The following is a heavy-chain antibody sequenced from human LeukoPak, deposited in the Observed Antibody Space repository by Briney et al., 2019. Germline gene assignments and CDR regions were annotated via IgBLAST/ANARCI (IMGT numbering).Heavy chain of an antibody. J-gene: IGHJ6*03. Sequence: AAVTVSCKASGYTFTSYGISWVRQAPAPGLEWMGWISAYNGNTNYAQKLQGRVTMTTDTSTSTDYMELRSLRSDDTAVYYCARERADYMDVWGKGTTVTVSS. CDR1: GYTFTSYG. CDR3: ARERADYMDV. CDR2: ISAYNGNT. V-gene: IGHV1-18*01.